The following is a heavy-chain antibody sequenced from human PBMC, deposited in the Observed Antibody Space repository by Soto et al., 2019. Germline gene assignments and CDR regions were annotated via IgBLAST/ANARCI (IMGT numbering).Heavy chain of an antibody. Sequence: EVQLVESGGGLIQPGGSLRLSCAASGFTVSSNYMSWVRQAPGKGLEWVSVIYSGGSTYYADSVKGRFTISRDNSKNTLYLQMTRLRAEDTAMYYCARSGSWYLFDYWGQGTLVTVSS. CDR1: GFTVSSNY. V-gene: IGHV3-53*01. CDR2: IYSGGST. D-gene: IGHD6-13*01. J-gene: IGHJ4*02. CDR3: ARSGSWYLFDY.